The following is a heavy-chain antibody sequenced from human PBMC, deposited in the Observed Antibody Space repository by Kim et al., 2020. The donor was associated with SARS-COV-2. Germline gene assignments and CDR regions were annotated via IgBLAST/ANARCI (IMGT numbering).Heavy chain of an antibody. D-gene: IGHD6-13*01. V-gene: IGHV6-1*01. CDR3: AREEYSSSPYNGGWFDP. Sequence: VKSRITINPDTSKNQFSLQLNSVTPEDTAVYYCAREEYSSSPYNGGWFDPWGQGTLVTVSS. J-gene: IGHJ5*02.